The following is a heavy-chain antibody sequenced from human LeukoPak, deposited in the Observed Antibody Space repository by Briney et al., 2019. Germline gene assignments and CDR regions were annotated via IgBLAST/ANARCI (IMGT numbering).Heavy chain of an antibody. V-gene: IGHV4-34*01. J-gene: IGHJ6*03. CDR2: INHSGST. CDR1: GGSFSGYY. Sequence: SETLSLTCAVYGGSFSGYYWSWIRQPPGKGLEWLGEINHSGSTNYNPSLKSRVTISGDTSKNQFSLKLSSVTAADTAVYFCARVGYSYVINDWSRTGLGAYPTKYYYHMDVWGKGTTVTVSS. CDR3: ARVGYSYVINDWSRTGLGAYPTKYYYHMDV. D-gene: IGHD5-18*01.